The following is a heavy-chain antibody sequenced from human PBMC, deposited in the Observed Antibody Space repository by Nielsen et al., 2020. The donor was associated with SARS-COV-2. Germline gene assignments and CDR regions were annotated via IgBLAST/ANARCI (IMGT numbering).Heavy chain of an antibody. J-gene: IGHJ6*03. CDR2: ISSSSSYI. CDR1: GFTFSSHR. Sequence: GGSLRLSCAASGFTFSSHRMNWVRQAPGKGLEWVSSISSSSSYIYYADSVKGRFTISRDNAKNSLYLQMNSLRAEDTAVYYCARGGAGTTPYYYYMDVWGKGATVTVSS. V-gene: IGHV3-21*01. D-gene: IGHD1-1*01. CDR3: ARGGAGTTPYYYYMDV.